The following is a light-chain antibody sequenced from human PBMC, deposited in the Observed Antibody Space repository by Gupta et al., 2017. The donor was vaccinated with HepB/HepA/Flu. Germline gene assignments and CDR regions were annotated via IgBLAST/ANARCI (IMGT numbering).Light chain of an antibody. J-gene: IGLJ3*02. V-gene: IGLV4-69*01. Sequence: QLVLTHSPSASASLGASVKLTCTLSSRHSSTAIPWHQQQPEKGPRYLMKLDSDGSHSKGDGIPDRYSGSSSGAERYLTISGVQAEDEDDYYCQTGGTGIQVFGGGTKLTVL. CDR3: QTGGTGIQV. CDR1: SRHSSTA. CDR2: LDSDGSH.